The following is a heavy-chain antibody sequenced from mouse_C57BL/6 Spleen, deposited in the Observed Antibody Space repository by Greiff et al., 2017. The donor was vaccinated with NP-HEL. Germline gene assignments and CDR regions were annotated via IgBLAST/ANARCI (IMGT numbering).Heavy chain of an antibody. CDR3: TRATGNWFAY. V-gene: IGHV1-5*01. D-gene: IGHD4-1*02. J-gene: IGHJ3*01. Sequence: VQLQQSGTVLARPGASVKMSCKTSGYKFTSYWMHWVKQRPGQGLEWIGAIYPGNSDTSYNQKFKGKAKLTAVTSASTAYMELSSLTNEDSAVYYCTRATGNWFAYWGQGTLVTVSA. CDR2: IYPGNSDT. CDR1: GYKFTSYW.